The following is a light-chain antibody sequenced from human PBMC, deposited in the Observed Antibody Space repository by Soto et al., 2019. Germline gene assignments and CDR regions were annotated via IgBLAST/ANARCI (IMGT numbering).Light chain of an antibody. V-gene: IGKV3-15*01. CDR1: QSVSSN. CDR3: QQYNNWPPMA. J-gene: IGKJ1*01. CDR2: GAS. Sequence: EIVMTQSPATLSVSPGERATLSCRASQSVSSNLAWYQQKPGQAPRLLIYGASTRATGIPARFSGSRSGTEFTLTISSLKSEDFAVYYCQQYNNWPPMAFGQGTKVEIK.